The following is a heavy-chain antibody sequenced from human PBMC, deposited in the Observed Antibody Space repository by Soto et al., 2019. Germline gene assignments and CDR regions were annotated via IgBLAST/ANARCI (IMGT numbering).Heavy chain of an antibody. CDR2: ISFDGSDQ. Sequence: QVHLVESGGGVVQPGRSLRLSCTTSGFTFTTYAFHWVRQAPGKGLEWVAVISFDGSDQYYADSVKGRSTVSRDNSKNTLYLQMNGLRPEDTAVYYWARDPTYSHEVSSYWGQGTLVTVSS. J-gene: IGHJ4*02. V-gene: IGHV3-30-3*01. D-gene: IGHD4-4*01. CDR3: ARDPTYSHEVSSY. CDR1: GFTFTTYA.